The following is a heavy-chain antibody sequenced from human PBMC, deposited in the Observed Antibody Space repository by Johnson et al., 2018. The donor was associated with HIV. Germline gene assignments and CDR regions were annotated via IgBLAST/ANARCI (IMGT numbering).Heavy chain of an antibody. J-gene: IGHJ3*02. Sequence: QMLLVESGGGLVKPGRSLRLSCAASGFTFSSYALHWVRQAPGKGLEWVAVISYDGSNKYYAASVKGRFTISRDNSKNTLYLQMNSLRAEDTAVYYCVRPAAAGRDDAFDIWGQGTMVIVSS. CDR3: VRPAAAGRDDAFDI. D-gene: IGHD6-13*01. CDR1: GFTFSSYA. CDR2: ISYDGSNK. V-gene: IGHV3-30-3*01.